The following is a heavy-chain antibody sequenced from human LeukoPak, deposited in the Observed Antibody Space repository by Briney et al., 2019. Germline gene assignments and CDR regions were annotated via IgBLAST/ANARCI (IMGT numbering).Heavy chain of an antibody. CDR1: GGSISSSSYY. J-gene: IGHJ3*02. Sequence: SETLSLTCTVSGGSISSSSYYWGWIRQPPGKGLEWIGYIYYSGSTNYNPSLKSRVTISVDTSKNQFSLKLSSVTAADTAVYYCARRVLDCSGGSCYPAFDIWGQGTMVTVSS. D-gene: IGHD2-15*01. CDR3: ARRVLDCSGGSCYPAFDI. V-gene: IGHV4-61*05. CDR2: IYYSGST.